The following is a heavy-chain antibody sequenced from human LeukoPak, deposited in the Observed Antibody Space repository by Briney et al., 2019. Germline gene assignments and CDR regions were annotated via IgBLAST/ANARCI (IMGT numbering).Heavy chain of an antibody. CDR3: TTGGIVVPAANAFDI. J-gene: IGHJ3*02. CDR2: IKSKTDGGTT. Sequence: PGGSLRLSCAASGFTFSNAWMSWVRQAPGKGLEWVGRIKSKTDGGTTDYAAPVKGRFTISRDDSKNTLYLRMNSLKTEDTAVYYCTTGGIVVPAANAFDIWGQGTMVTVSS. D-gene: IGHD2-2*01. V-gene: IGHV3-15*01. CDR1: GFTFSNAW.